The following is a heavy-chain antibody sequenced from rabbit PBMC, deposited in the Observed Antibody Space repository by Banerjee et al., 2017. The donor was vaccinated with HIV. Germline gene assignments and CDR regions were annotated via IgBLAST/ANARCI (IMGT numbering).Heavy chain of an antibody. CDR3: ARDRVYTSAWDLDL. J-gene: IGHJ4*01. Sequence: QSLEESGGDLVKPGASLTLTCTASGFSFSNYAMGWVRQAPGKGLEWIACIDVGSSAITYYASWAKGRFTISKTSSTTVTLQMTSLTAADTATYFCARDRVYTSAWDLDLWGPGTLVTVS. CDR2: IDVGSSAIT. D-gene: IGHD4-1*01. V-gene: IGHV1S40*01. CDR1: GFSFSNYA.